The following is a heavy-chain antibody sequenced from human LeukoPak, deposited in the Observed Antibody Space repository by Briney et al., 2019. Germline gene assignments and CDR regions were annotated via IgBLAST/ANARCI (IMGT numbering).Heavy chain of an antibody. V-gene: IGHV5-51*01. D-gene: IGHD6-13*01. CDR2: IYPGDSDT. CDR3: ARVPDPYSSSWYGSYYFYGMDV. Sequence: PEESLKISCKGSGYSFTSYWIGWVRQMPGKGLEWMGLIYPGDSDTRYSPSFQGQVTISADKSISTAYLQWSSLKASDTAMYYCARVPDPYSSSWYGSYYFYGMDVWGQGTTVTVSS. J-gene: IGHJ6*02. CDR1: GYSFTSYW.